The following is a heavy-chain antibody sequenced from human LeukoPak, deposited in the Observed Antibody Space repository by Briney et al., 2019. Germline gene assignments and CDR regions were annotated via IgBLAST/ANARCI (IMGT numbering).Heavy chain of an antibody. CDR3: ARTVPFDY. J-gene: IGHJ4*02. CDR2: ISGSTTTI. V-gene: IGHV3-48*02. Sequence: GGSLRLSCAASGFTFSSYSMNWVRQAPGKGLECVSYISGSTTTIYYADSVKGRFTISRDNAKNSLYLQMSSLRDEDTAVYYCARTVPFDYWGQGTLVTVSS. D-gene: IGHD3-10*02. CDR1: GFTFSSYS.